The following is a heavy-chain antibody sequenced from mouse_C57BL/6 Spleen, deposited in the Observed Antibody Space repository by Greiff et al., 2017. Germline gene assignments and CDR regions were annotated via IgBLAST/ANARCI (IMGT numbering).Heavy chain of an antibody. V-gene: IGHV1-69*01. CDR2: IDPSDSYT. CDR3: ARNYYGRSYFDY. Sequence: QVQLQQPGAELVMPGASVKLSCKASGYTFTSYWMHWVKQRPGQGLEWIGEIDPSDSYTNYNQKFKGKSTLTLDKSSSTANRQLSSLTSEASAVYYCARNYYGRSYFDYWGQGTTLTVSS. D-gene: IGHD1-1*01. J-gene: IGHJ2*01. CDR1: GYTFTSYW.